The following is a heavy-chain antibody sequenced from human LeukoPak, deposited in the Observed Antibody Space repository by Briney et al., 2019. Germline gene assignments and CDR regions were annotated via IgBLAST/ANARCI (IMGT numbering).Heavy chain of an antibody. Sequence: PSETLSLICSVSGNSVINDNSIWSWIRQHPEKGLEWIGHFHHSGTTYYNPSLRSRLTISIDTSNNHFSLEMTSMTAADTAVYYCTKGADDYKTGYWGQGTLVTVP. CDR1: GNSVINDNSI. CDR2: FHHSGTT. CDR3: TKGADDYKTGY. J-gene: IGHJ1*01. D-gene: IGHD5-24*01. V-gene: IGHV4-31*02.